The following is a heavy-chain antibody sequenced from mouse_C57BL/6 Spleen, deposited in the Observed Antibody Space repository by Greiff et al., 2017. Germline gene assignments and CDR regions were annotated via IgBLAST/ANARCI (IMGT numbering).Heavy chain of an antibody. J-gene: IGHJ2*01. D-gene: IGHD1-1*01. V-gene: IGHV2-6-1*01. CDR3: ARHGMLPFDD. Sequence: VQRVESGPGLVAPSQSLSITCTVSGFSLTSYGVHWVRQPPGKGLKCLVVIWSDGSPTYNSALKSRLSISKDNSKSQVFLKMNNLQTDDTAMYYCARHGMLPFDDWGKGTTLTVSS. CDR1: GFSLTSYG. CDR2: IWSDGSP.